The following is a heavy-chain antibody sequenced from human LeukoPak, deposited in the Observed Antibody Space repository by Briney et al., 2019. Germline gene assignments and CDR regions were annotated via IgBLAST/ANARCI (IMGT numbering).Heavy chain of an antibody. CDR1: GGSISSCSYY. CDR3: ARVKGYCTNGVCYSPGGDY. V-gene: IGHV4-61*02. D-gene: IGHD2-8*01. Sequence: PSETLSLTCTVSGGSISSCSYYWSWIRQPAGKGLEWIGRIYTSGSTNYNPSLKSRVTISVDTSKNQFSLKLSSVTAADTAVYYCARVKGYCTNGVCYSPGGDYWGQGTLVTVSS. J-gene: IGHJ4*02. CDR2: IYTSGST.